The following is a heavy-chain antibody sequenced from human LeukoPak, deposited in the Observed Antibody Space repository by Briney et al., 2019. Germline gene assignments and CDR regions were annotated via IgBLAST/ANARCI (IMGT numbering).Heavy chain of an antibody. V-gene: IGHV1-2*02. D-gene: IGHD5-12*01. J-gene: IGHJ4*02. CDR3: ARNSRVASTSGLNY. Sequence: ASVKVSCKASGYAFTGYYIHWVRQAPGQGLEWMGEITPIFGEAQNAEKFQGRVTITADEPTSTVYMELTSLRLDDTAMYYCARNSRVASTSGLNYWGQGTLVTVSS. CDR2: ITPIFGEA. CDR1: GYAFTGYY.